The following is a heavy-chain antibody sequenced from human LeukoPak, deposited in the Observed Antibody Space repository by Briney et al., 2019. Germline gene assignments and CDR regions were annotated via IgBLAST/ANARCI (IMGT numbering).Heavy chain of an antibody. CDR1: GYTLTELS. CDR3: ATDRSNSGWHLRDY. V-gene: IGHV1-24*01. J-gene: IGHJ4*02. Sequence: ASVKVSCKVSGYTLTELSIHWVRQAPGKGLEWMGGFDPEDGETIYAQKSQGRVTMTEDTSTATAYMELSSLRSEDTAVYYCATDRSNSGWHLRDYWGQGTLVTVSS. CDR2: FDPEDGET. D-gene: IGHD6-19*01.